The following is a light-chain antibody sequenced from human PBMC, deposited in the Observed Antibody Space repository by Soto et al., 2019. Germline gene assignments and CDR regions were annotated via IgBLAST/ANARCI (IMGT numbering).Light chain of an antibody. CDR2: DAS. Sequence: AIQMTQSPSSLSASVGDRVTITCRASQGINNDLAWYQQKPGKANKFLMYDASSLQSGVPSRFSGSGSGKDFALTISSLQPEDFGTYFCLQDYNYPYTFGQGTNVEIK. V-gene: IGKV1-6*01. CDR1: QGINND. J-gene: IGKJ2*01. CDR3: LQDYNYPYT.